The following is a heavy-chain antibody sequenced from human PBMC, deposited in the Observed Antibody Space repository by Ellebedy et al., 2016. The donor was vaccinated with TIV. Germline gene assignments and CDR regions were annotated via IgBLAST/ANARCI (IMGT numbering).Heavy chain of an antibody. J-gene: IGHJ4*02. CDR2: IYPGDSDT. Sequence: GESLKISCKGSGYSFSTYWIGWVRQMPGKGLEWMGLIYPGDSDTIYSRSFQGQVSISADKSISTAYLQWSSLKASDTAMYYCARHGADPEFDFWGQGTLVTVSS. D-gene: IGHD4/OR15-4a*01. V-gene: IGHV5-51*01. CDR3: ARHGADPEFDF. CDR1: GYSFSTYW.